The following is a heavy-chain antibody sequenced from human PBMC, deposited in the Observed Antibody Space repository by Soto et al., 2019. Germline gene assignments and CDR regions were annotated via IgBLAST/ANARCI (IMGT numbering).Heavy chain of an antibody. D-gene: IGHD6-6*01. V-gene: IGHV1-18*04. CDR1: GYAFSDHG. CDR3: ARDHRYSSSFFDS. CDR2: ISAYNGNT. J-gene: IGHJ4*02. Sequence: QVRLVLSGDALKKPGASMKVSCKASGYAFSDHGISWVRQAPGQGLEWIGWISAYNGNTNYAQKFQGRVTVTTDASTATAYMEVRSLTSDDTAVYYCARDHRYSSSFFDSWSQGTLITVSS.